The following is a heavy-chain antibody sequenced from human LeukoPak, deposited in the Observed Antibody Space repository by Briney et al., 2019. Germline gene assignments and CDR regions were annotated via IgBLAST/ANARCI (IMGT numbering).Heavy chain of an antibody. CDR3: ARVGVEMATISY. CDR1: GFTFSSYG. V-gene: IGHV3-30*03. CDR2: ISYDGSNK. J-gene: IGHJ4*02. D-gene: IGHD5-24*01. Sequence: EPGGSLRLSCAASGFTFSSYGMHWVRQAPGKGLEWVAVISYDGSNKYCADSVKGRFTISRDNSKNTLYLQMNSLRAEDTAVYYCARVGVEMATISYWGQGTLVTVSS.